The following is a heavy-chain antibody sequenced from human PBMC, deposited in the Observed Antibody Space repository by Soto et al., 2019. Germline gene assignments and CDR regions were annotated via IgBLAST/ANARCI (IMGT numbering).Heavy chain of an antibody. V-gene: IGHV1-18*01. CDR2: ISAYNGNT. Sequence: ASVKVSCKASGYTFTSYGISWVRQAPGQGLEWMGWISAYNGNTNYAQKLQGRVTMTTDTSTSTAYMELRSLRSDDTAVYYCARRGFGEPHTPRYYYYYGMDVWGQGTTVTVSS. D-gene: IGHD3-10*01. J-gene: IGHJ6*02. CDR3: ARRGFGEPHTPRYYYYYGMDV. CDR1: GYTFTSYG.